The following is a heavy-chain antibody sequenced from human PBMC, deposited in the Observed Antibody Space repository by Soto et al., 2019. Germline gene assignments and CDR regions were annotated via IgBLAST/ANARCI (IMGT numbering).Heavy chain of an antibody. D-gene: IGHD5-18*01. Sequence: KTSEILSLTCTVSGGSVTSDEDYWTWIRQSPGKGLEWIGYISNSGSTGYNPSLKTRLSMSVDRSKNQFTLRLTSVTAADTAVYFCATESGSTYGYFDHWGQGTQVTVSS. CDR3: ATESGSTYGYFDH. CDR1: GGSVTSDEDY. J-gene: IGHJ4*02. CDR2: ISNSGST. V-gene: IGHV4-30-4*01.